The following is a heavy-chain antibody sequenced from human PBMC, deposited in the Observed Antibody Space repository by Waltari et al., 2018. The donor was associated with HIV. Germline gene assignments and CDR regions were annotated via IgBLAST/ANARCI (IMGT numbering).Heavy chain of an antibody. CDR3: ARALSYYDSSGYRSLNFDY. D-gene: IGHD3-22*01. Sequence: QVQLQQWGAGLLKPSETLSLTCAVYGGSFSGYYWSWISTPPGKGLEWIGEIIHSGSTNYNPSLKSRVTISVDTSKNQFSLRLSSVTAADTAVYYCARALSYYDSSGYRSLNFDYWGQGTLVTVSS. V-gene: IGHV4-34*12. J-gene: IGHJ4*02. CDR2: IIHSGST. CDR1: GGSFSGYY.